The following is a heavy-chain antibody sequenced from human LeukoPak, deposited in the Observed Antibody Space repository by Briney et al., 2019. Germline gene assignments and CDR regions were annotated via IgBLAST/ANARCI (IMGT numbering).Heavy chain of an antibody. CDR1: GFTFSSYW. Sequence: GGSLRLSCAASGFTFSSYWMSWVRQAPGKGLEWAANIKEDGTHKYYVGSVRGRFTTSRDNAKNSLYLQMNSLRAEDTAIYYCAREARGTRAAFDVWGQGTMVTVFS. CDR2: IKEDGTHK. CDR3: AREARGTRAAFDV. V-gene: IGHV3-7*01. D-gene: IGHD2-8*01. J-gene: IGHJ3*01.